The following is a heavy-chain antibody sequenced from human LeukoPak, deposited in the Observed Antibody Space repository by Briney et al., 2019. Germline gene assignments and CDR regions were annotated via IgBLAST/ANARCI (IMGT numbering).Heavy chain of an antibody. Sequence: APVKVSCKASGYTFTNYGFSWVRQAPGEGLEWMGWISAYNGDTKYAQKFQGRVTITTDTSATTVYMELGSLRFDDAAVYYCAREACSDGVCYFEYWGQGTLVTVSS. CDR1: GYTFTNYG. V-gene: IGHV1-18*01. CDR3: AREACSDGVCYFEY. J-gene: IGHJ4*02. D-gene: IGHD2-8*01. CDR2: ISAYNGDT.